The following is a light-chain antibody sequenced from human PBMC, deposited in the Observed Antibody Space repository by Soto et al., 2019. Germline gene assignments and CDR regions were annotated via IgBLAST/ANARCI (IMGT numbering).Light chain of an antibody. CDR3: QQFATSPLT. V-gene: IGKV1-33*01. Sequence: DIQMTQSPSSLSASVGDRVTITCQASQDISNYLNWYQQKPGKAPKLLIYDASNLETGVPSRFSGSGSGTDFTLTISRLEPEDFAVYYCQQFATSPLTFGGGTKVDIK. CDR1: QDISNY. J-gene: IGKJ4*01. CDR2: DAS.